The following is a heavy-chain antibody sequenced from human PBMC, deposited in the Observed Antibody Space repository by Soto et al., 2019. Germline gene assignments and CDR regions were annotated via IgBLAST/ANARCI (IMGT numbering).Heavy chain of an antibody. Sequence: PGGSLRLSCAASELSFRSYYMSWVRQAPGRGLEWVSSISPSSSFLNYADSVKGRFTISRDNAKNSVYLQMNSLRVEDTAVYYCARVGTHYGSGSPYYSDYWGQGTLVTVSS. V-gene: IGHV3-21*06. CDR2: ISPSSSFL. CDR3: ARVGTHYGSGSPYYSDY. CDR1: ELSFRSYY. D-gene: IGHD3-10*01. J-gene: IGHJ4*02.